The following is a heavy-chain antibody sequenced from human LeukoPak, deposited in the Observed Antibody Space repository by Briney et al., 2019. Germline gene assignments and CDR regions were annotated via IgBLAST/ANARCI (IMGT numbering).Heavy chain of an antibody. V-gene: IGHV1-2*02. D-gene: IGHD1-26*01. CDR2: INPNSGGT. CDR1: GYTFTGYY. Sequence: EASVKVSCKSSGYTFTGYYMHWARQAPGQGLEWMGWINPNSGGTNYAQKFQGRVTMTKDTSISTAYMELGRLRSDDTAVYYCARSGKYSGSDDAFDIWGQGTMVTVSS. CDR3: ARSGKYSGSDDAFDI. J-gene: IGHJ3*02.